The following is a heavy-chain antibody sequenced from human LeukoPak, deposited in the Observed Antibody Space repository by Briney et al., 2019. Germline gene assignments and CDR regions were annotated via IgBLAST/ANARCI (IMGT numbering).Heavy chain of an antibody. V-gene: IGHV1-2*02. CDR2: INPNSGGT. CDR1: GYTFTGYY. J-gene: IGHJ3*02. CDR3: ARVVDDSSGYQPEGNDAFDI. D-gene: IGHD3-22*01. Sequence: ASVKVSCKASGYTFTGYYMHWVRQAPGQGLEWMGWINPNSGGTNYAQKFQGRVTMTRDTSISTAYMELSRLRSDDTAVYYCARVVDDSSGYQPEGNDAFDIWGQGTMVTVSS.